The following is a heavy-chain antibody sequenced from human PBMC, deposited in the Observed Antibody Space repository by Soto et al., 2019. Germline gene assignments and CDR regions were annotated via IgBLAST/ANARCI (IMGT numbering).Heavy chain of an antibody. D-gene: IGHD6-13*01. CDR2: IKSKTDGGTT. Sequence: GGSLRLSCAASGFTFSNAWMNWVRQAPGKGLEWVGRIKSKTDGGTTDYAAPAKGRFTISRDDSKNTLYLQMNSLKPEDTAVYYCTTGIAAAGISLWYYYYGMDVWGQGTTVTVSS. CDR1: GFTFSNAW. J-gene: IGHJ6*02. CDR3: TTGIAAAGISLWYYYYGMDV. V-gene: IGHV3-15*07.